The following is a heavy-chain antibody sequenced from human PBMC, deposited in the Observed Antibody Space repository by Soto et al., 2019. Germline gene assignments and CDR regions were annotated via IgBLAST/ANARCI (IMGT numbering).Heavy chain of an antibody. Sequence: GGSLRLSCAASGFTFTNAWIDWVGQAPGKRLEWVGRIKSKTDGGTTDYAEPVKGRFAISRGDSNNMVYLQMNSLKIEDTAVYYCTTDSYSTIIIVRFDYWGHGTLVTASS. CDR3: TTDSYSTIIIVRFDY. J-gene: IGHJ4*01. CDR1: GFTFTNAW. CDR2: IKSKTDGGTT. D-gene: IGHD3-22*01. V-gene: IGHV3-15*07.